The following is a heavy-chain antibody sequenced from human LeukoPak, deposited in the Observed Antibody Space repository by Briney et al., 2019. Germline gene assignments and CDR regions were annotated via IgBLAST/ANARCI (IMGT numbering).Heavy chain of an antibody. Sequence: GGSLRLSCAASGFTFSSYGMHWVRQAPGKGLEWVSLISWDGGSTYYADSVKGRFTISRDNSKNSLYLQMNSLRAEDTALYYCARVAAAGTFYYYYMDVWGKGTTVTVSS. V-gene: IGHV3-43D*03. CDR1: GFTFSSYG. CDR3: ARVAAAGTFYYYYMDV. D-gene: IGHD6-13*01. CDR2: ISWDGGST. J-gene: IGHJ6*03.